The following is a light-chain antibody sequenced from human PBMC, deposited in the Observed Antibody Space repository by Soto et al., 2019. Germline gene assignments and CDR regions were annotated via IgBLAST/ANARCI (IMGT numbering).Light chain of an antibody. CDR2: AAS. J-gene: IGKJ5*01. Sequence: DIQMTQSPSSLSASVGDRVTITCRASQSILTYLHWYQQKAGEAPKLLIYAASSLQSGVPSRFSGSGSGTDFTLTISSLQPGDFATYYCQQSYNTLITFGQGTRLEIK. CDR3: QQSYNTLIT. CDR1: QSILTY. V-gene: IGKV1-39*01.